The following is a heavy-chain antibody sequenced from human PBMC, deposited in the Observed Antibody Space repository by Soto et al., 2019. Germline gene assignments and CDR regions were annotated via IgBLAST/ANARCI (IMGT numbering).Heavy chain of an antibody. J-gene: IGHJ4*02. V-gene: IGHV3-23*01. D-gene: IGHD4-17*01. CDR3: ANAVTDGDYFDY. CDR1: GFTFSTYA. CDR2: ISGSGGST. Sequence: PGGSLRLSCAASGFTFSTYAMNWVRQAPGKGLEWVSAISGSGGSTYYADSVKGRFTIFRDNSKNTLYLQMNSLRVEDTAIYYCANAVTDGDYFDYWGQGTLVTVSS.